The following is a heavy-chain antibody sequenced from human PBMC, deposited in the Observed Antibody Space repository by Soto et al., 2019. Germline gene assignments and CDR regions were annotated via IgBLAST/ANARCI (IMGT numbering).Heavy chain of an antibody. CDR2: IIPIFGTA. CDR3: ARMYYYDSSGSPPFDP. D-gene: IGHD3-22*01. Sequence: GASVKVSCKGSGYTFSSYAISWVRQAPGQGLEWMGGIIPIFGTANYAQKFQGRVTITADESTSTAYMELSSLRSEDTAVYYCARMYYYDSSGSPPFDPWGQGTLVSVSS. J-gene: IGHJ5*02. V-gene: IGHV1-69*13. CDR1: GYTFSSYA.